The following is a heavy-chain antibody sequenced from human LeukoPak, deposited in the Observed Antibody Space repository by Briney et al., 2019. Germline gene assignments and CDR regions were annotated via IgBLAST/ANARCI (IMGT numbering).Heavy chain of an antibody. CDR1: GFTFDDYA. D-gene: IGHD2-15*01. V-gene: IGHV3-9*01. CDR2: ISWNSGSI. J-gene: IGHJ4*02. Sequence: GGSLRLSCAASGFTFDDYAMHWVRQAPGKGLEWASGISWNSGSIGYADSVKGRFTISRDNAKNSLYLQMNSLRAEDTALYYCAKSRGGRDKYYFDYWGQGTLVTVSS. CDR3: AKSRGGRDKYYFDY.